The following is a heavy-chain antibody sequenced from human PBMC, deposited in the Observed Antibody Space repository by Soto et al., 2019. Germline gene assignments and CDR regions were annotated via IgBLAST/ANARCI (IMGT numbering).Heavy chain of an antibody. Sequence: QVQLVESGGGVVQPGRSLRLSCAASGFTFSSYAMHWVRQAPGKGLEWVAVISYDGSNKYYADSVKGRFTISRDNSKNPLYLQMDSLTAEDTAVYYCAGGRTELNWFEPWGQGTLVTVSS. CDR1: GFTFSSYA. CDR3: AGGRTELNWFEP. CDR2: ISYDGSNK. J-gene: IGHJ5*02. D-gene: IGHD1-7*01. V-gene: IGHV3-30-3*01.